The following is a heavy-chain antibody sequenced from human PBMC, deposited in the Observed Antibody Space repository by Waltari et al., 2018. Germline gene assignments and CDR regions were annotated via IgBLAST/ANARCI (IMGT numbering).Heavy chain of an antibody. CDR3: ASRDFWSGYYGF. V-gene: IGHV4-59*01. CDR1: GGSISSYY. Sequence: QVQLQESGPGLVKPSETLSLTCTVSGGSISSYYWSWIRQPPGKGLEWIGYIYYSGSTNYTPSLKSRVTISVDTSKNQFSLKLSSVTAADTAVYYCASRDFWSGYYGFWGQGTLVTVSS. D-gene: IGHD3-3*01. J-gene: IGHJ4*02. CDR2: IYYSGST.